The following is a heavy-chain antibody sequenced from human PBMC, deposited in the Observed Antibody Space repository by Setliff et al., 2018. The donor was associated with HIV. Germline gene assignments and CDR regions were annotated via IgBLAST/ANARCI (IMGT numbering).Heavy chain of an antibody. CDR2: IYYSGST. CDR3: IIAYSSGWLAPWLYYFDY. J-gene: IGHJ4*02. CDR1: AGSIRSSTYY. Sequence: SETLSLTCTVSAGSIRSSTYYWAWIRQPPGKGLEWIGTIYYSGSTYYNPSLKSRATISVDMSKNQFSLRLSSVTAADTAVYYCIIAYSSGWLAPWLYYFDYWGQGTLVTVSS. V-gene: IGHV4-39*01. D-gene: IGHD6-19*01.